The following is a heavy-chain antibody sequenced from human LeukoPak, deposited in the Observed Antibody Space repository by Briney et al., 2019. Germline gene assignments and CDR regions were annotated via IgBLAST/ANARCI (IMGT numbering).Heavy chain of an antibody. CDR3: AGLEGRYSTGMYYYFDY. CDR1: GASISSVNL. Sequence: PSETLSLTCAVSGASISSVNLWSWVRQPPGKGVEWIVEMYLSGTATYNPSLKGRVTISIDTSENQFSLKLTSVTAADTAVYFCAGLEGRYSTGMYYYFDYWGEGTLVPVSS. CDR2: MYLSGTA. D-gene: IGHD2-8*01. V-gene: IGHV4/OR15-8*02. J-gene: IGHJ4*02.